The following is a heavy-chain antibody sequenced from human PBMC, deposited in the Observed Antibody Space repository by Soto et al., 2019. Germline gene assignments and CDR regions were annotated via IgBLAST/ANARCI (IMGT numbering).Heavy chain of an antibody. V-gene: IGHV1-69*13. CDR2: IIPIFGTA. Sequence: SVKVSCKASGGTFSSYAISWVRQAPGQGLEWMGGIIPIFGTANYAQKFQGRVTITADESTSTAYMELSSLRSEDTAVYYCARQGDIVLVPAAMPRYYGMDVWGQGSTVTVSS. CDR3: ARQGDIVLVPAAMPRYYGMDV. CDR1: GGTFSSYA. D-gene: IGHD2-2*01. J-gene: IGHJ6*02.